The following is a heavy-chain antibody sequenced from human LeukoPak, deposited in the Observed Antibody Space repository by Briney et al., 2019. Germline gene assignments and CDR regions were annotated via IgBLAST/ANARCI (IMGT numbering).Heavy chain of an antibody. D-gene: IGHD3-10*01. Sequence: ASVKVSCKVPGYTFTDYYMHWVQQAPGKGLEWMGLVDPEDGETIYAEKFQGRVTITADTSTDTAYMELSSLRSEDTAVYYCVTKASISGVKRYWGQGTLVTVSS. J-gene: IGHJ4*02. CDR1: GYTFTDYY. CDR3: VTKASISGVKRY. CDR2: VDPEDGET. V-gene: IGHV1-69-2*01.